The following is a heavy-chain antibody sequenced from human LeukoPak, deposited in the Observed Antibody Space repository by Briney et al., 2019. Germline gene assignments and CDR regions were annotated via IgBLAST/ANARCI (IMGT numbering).Heavy chain of an antibody. CDR2: IRSKAYGGTT. CDR1: GFTFGDYA. Sequence: PGGSLRLSCTASGFTFGDYAMSWVRQAPGKGLEWVGFIRSKAYGGTTEYAASVKGRFTISRDDSKSIAYLQMNSLKTEDTAVYYCTRGDYYDSSGYYPLGAFDIWGQGTMVTVSS. D-gene: IGHD3-22*01. J-gene: IGHJ3*02. CDR3: TRGDYYDSSGYYPLGAFDI. V-gene: IGHV3-49*04.